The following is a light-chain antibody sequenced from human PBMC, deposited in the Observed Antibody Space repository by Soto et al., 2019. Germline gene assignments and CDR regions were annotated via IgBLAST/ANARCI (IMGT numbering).Light chain of an antibody. V-gene: IGKV2-24*01. Sequence: DIVVTQTPLSSPVTLGQPAAISCRSSQSLVHSDGNTYLGWLQQRPGQGPRLLLYKISNRGSGVPDRFKGSGARTDFTLTISRVEVEDVGVYYCLQATQFPWTFGQGTKVEIK. J-gene: IGKJ1*01. CDR1: QSLVHSDGNTY. CDR3: LQATQFPWT. CDR2: KIS.